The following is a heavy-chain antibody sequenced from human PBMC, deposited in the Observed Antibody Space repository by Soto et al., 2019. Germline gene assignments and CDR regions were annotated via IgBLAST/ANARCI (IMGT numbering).Heavy chain of an antibody. CDR2: ISYDGRNK. CDR1: GFTFSSYG. Sequence: PGGSLRLSCAASGFTFSSYGMHWVRQAPGKGLEWVAVISYDGRNKYYADAVKGRFTISRDNSKNTLYLQMSSLRAEDTAVYYCVKDCSSGWPYFYDMHVCGEGTTVTL. V-gene: IGHV3-30*18. D-gene: IGHD6-19*01. J-gene: IGHJ6*02. CDR3: VKDCSSGWPYFYDMHV.